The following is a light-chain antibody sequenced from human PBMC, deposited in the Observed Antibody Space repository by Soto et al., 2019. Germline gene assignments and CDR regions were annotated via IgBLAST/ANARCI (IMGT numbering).Light chain of an antibody. CDR1: QSISTW. Sequence: DIQMTQFPSTLSASVGDRVTITCRASQSISTWLAWYQQKPGKAPKLLIYKGSTLESGVPARFSGGGSGTEFTLTISSLQPDDFATYYCQQYDSYWEVTFGQGTRLEIK. V-gene: IGKV1-5*03. J-gene: IGKJ5*01. CDR3: QQYDSYWEVT. CDR2: KGS.